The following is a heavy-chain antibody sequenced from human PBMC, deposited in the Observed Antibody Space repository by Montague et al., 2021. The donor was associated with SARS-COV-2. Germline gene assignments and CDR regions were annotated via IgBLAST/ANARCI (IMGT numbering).Heavy chain of an antibody. CDR3: AGLDWDITIFGVFRGYFDL. CDR2: IYYSGST. J-gene: IGHJ2*01. Sequence: SETLSLTCIVSGGSISSSNYWGWIRQHPGKGLVWIGSIYYSGSTYYNTSLQSRVTITVDTSKNQFSLKLSSVTAADAAAYYCAGLDWDITIFGVFRGYFDLWGHGTLVTVSS. CDR1: GGSISSSNY. D-gene: IGHD3-3*01. V-gene: IGHV4-39*01.